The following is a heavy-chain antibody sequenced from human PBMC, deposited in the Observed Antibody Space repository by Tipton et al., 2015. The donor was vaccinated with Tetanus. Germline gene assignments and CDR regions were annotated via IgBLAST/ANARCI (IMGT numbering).Heavy chain of an antibody. CDR3: AKELGFLRRSSSFDY. CDR1: GFTFDDYA. CDR2: IRWNGASI. V-gene: IGHV3-9*01. Sequence: SLRLSCTGSGFTFDDYAMHWVRQAPGKGLEWVSGIRWNGASIGYAEFVKGRFIISRDNAKKSLYLQMNSLRAEDTALYYCAKELGFLRRSSSFDYWGLGTLVTVSS. D-gene: IGHD6-6*01. J-gene: IGHJ4*02.